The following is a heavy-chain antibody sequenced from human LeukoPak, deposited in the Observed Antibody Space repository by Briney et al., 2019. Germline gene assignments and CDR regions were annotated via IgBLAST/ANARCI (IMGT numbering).Heavy chain of an antibody. D-gene: IGHD1-26*01. Sequence: PSETLSLTCSVSDGSINSYYWNWIRRPPGKGLEWIGYIYYNGNTNYSPSLKSRVTMSVDTSKNLFSLKVSSVTAADTAVYYCARWRSNYYGMDVWGQGTTVTVSS. V-gene: IGHV4-59*01. J-gene: IGHJ6*02. CDR2: IYYNGNT. CDR3: ARWRSNYYGMDV. CDR1: DGSINSYY.